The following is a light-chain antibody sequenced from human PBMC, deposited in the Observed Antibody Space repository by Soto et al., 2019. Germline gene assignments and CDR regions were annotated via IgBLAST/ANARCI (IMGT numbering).Light chain of an antibody. Sequence: IAMTQTPLSSPVTLGQPASISCRSRQSLVDSDGNTYLSWLQQRPGQPPRLLIHTISTRYSGVRDVFSGSGAGTDFTLKISRVEAEDVGVYYCVQAKQFPRTVSRGTKVEI. V-gene: IGKV2-24*01. CDR2: TIS. J-gene: IGKJ1*01. CDR3: VQAKQFPRT. CDR1: QSLVDSDGNTY.